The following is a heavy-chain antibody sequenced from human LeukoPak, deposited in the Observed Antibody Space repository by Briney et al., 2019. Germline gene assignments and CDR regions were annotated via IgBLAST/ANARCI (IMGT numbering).Heavy chain of an antibody. J-gene: IGHJ6*03. V-gene: IGHV1-8*01. CDR1: GYTFTRYD. Sequence: ASVKVSCKASGYTFTRYDINWVRQATGQGLEWMGWMNPNSGNTGYAQKFQGRVTMTRNTSISTAYMELSSLRSEDTAVYFCARGFGEQLLVLTYYYYYYMDVWGKGTTVTISS. CDR3: ARGFGEQLLVLTYYYYYYMDV. D-gene: IGHD6-19*01. CDR2: MNPNSGNT.